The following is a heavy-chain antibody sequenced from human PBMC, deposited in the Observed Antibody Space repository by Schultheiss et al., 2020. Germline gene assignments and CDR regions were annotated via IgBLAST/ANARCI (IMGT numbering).Heavy chain of an antibody. CDR3: ARGIYSSSALWFDP. Sequence: SVKVSCKASGGTFSSYAISWVRQAPGQGLEWMGGIIPIFGTANYAQKFQGRVTITADKSTSTAYMELSSLRSEDTAVYYCARGIYSSSALWFDPWGQGTLGTVAS. CDR1: GGTFSSYA. V-gene: IGHV1-69*06. D-gene: IGHD6-6*01. CDR2: IIPIFGTA. J-gene: IGHJ5*02.